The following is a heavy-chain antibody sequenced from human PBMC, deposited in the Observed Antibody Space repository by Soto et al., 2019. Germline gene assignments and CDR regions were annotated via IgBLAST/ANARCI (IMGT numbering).Heavy chain of an antibody. D-gene: IGHD2-21*02. J-gene: IGHJ2*01. Sequence: GASVKVSCKASGYTFTSYAMHWVRQAPGQRLEWMGWINAGNGNTKYSQKFQGRVTITRDTSASTAYMELSSLRSEDTAVYYCARDTVVVTANWYFDLWARGTLVTVSS. CDR3: ARDTVVVTANWYFDL. V-gene: IGHV1-3*01. CDR2: INAGNGNT. CDR1: GYTFTSYA.